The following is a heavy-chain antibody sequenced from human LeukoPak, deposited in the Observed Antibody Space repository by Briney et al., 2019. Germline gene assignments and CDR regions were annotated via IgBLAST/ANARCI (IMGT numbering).Heavy chain of an antibody. J-gene: IGHJ4*02. CDR3: ARCAVMDDDYFDY. Sequence: PSEALSLTCTVSGGSINNYYWSWIRQPPGKGLRWIGFIYYNGRTNYNPSLNGRVSISVDTSKNQLSLKLNSVTAADTAVYFCARCAVMDDDYFDYWGQGTLVTVSS. V-gene: IGHV4-59*01. D-gene: IGHD3-16*01. CDR2: IYYNGRT. CDR1: GGSINNYY.